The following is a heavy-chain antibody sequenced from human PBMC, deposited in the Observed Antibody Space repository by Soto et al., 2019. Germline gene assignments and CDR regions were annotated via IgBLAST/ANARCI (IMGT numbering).Heavy chain of an antibody. V-gene: IGHV1-69*12. Sequence: QVQLVQSGAEVKKPGSSVKVSCKASGGTFSSYAISWVRQAPGQGLEWMGGIIPIFGTANYAQKFQGRVTITADESTSTAYMELSSLRSDDTAVYYCALHYGSGSNYYYYGMDVWGQGTTVTVSS. D-gene: IGHD3-10*01. J-gene: IGHJ6*02. CDR2: IIPIFGTA. CDR1: GGTFSSYA. CDR3: ALHYGSGSNYYYYGMDV.